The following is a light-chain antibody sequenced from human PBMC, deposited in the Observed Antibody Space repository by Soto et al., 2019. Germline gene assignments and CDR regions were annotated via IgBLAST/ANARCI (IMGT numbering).Light chain of an antibody. V-gene: IGKV3-11*01. Sequence: EIVVTQSRATLSLTPGERATLSCRASQSVSSYLAWYQQKPGQAPTLLIYDASNRATGIPARFSGSGSGTDFTLTISSLEPEDFAVYYCQQRTKWPSSTFGQGTRLEIK. J-gene: IGKJ5*01. CDR1: QSVSSY. CDR2: DAS. CDR3: QQRTKWPSST.